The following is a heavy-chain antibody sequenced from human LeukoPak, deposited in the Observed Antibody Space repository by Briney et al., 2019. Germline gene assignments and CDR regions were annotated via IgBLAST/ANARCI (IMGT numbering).Heavy chain of an antibody. V-gene: IGHV3-74*01. D-gene: IGHD2-2*01. J-gene: IGHJ4*02. CDR2: SNSDGSST. CDR1: GFTFSSYW. Sequence: GGSLRLSCAASGFTFSSYWMHWVRQAPGKGLVWVSRSNSDGSSTSYADSVKGRFTISRDNAKNTLYLQMNSLRAEDTAVYYCARGGDIVVVPAAIPEYWGQGTLVTVSS. CDR3: ARGGDIVVVPAAIPEY.